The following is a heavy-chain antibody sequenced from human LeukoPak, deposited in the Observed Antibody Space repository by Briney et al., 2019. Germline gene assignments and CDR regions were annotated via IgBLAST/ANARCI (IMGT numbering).Heavy chain of an antibody. J-gene: IGHJ6*02. CDR3: AKDKPLRERARRAIASGIHYYYNGMDV. V-gene: IGHV3-30*18. D-gene: IGHD3-10*01. Sequence: GKSLRLSCAASGFTFSNYGMHGVRQAPGKGLECVAVISHDGSHEFYADSVKGRFTISRDISKNTLYFQINSLRWEDTAVYFCAKDKPLRERARRAIASGIHYYYNGMDVWGQGTAVTVSS. CDR2: ISHDGSHE. CDR1: GFTFSNYG.